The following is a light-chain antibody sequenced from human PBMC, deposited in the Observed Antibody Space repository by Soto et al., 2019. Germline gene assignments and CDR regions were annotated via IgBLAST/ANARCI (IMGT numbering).Light chain of an antibody. CDR2: EVN. V-gene: IGLV2-14*01. CDR1: NSDVGGYKY. Sequence: QSVLTQPASVSGSPGQSITISCTGTNSDVGGYKYVSWYQQHPGKAPKLIIYEVNNRPSGVSNRFSGSKSGNTAALTISGLQAEDEADYYCSSYTSSGTQVFGGGTQLTVL. CDR3: SSYTSSGTQV. J-gene: IGLJ3*02.